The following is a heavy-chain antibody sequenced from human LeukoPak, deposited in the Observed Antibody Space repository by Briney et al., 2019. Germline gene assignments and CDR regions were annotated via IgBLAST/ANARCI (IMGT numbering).Heavy chain of an antibody. Sequence: GGSLRLSCAASGFTFSNAWMSWVRQAPGKGLEWVGRIKSKTDGGTTDYAAPVKGRFTISRDDSKNTLYLQMNSLKTEDTAVYYCTTDQAPAAPLKYSYGSAGTYWGQGTLVTVSS. CDR1: GFTFSNAW. D-gene: IGHD5-18*01. CDR3: TTDQAPAAPLKYSYGSAGTY. V-gene: IGHV3-15*01. J-gene: IGHJ4*02. CDR2: IKSKTDGGTT.